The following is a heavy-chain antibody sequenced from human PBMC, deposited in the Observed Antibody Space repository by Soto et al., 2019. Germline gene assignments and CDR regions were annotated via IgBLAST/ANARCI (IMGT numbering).Heavy chain of an antibody. J-gene: IGHJ4*02. CDR1: GYSFTSYW. CDR3: ARHWAYYDSSGYYLDY. Sequence: GESLKISCKGSGYSFTSYWIGWVRQMPGKGLEWMGIIYPGDSDTRYSPSFQGQVTISADKSISTAYLQWSSLKASDTAMYYCARHWAYYDSSGYYLDYWGQGTLVTAPQ. D-gene: IGHD3-22*01. V-gene: IGHV5-51*01. CDR2: IYPGDSDT.